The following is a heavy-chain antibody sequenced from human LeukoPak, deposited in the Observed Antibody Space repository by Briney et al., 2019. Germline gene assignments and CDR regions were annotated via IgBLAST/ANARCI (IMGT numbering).Heavy chain of an antibody. D-gene: IGHD5-12*01. CDR2: ISYDGSNK. CDR1: GFTFSSYG. V-gene: IGHV3-30*18. J-gene: IGHJ4*02. Sequence: GGSLRLSCAASGFTFSSYGMHWVRQAPGKGLEWVAVISYDGSNKYYADSVKGRFTISRDNSKNTLYLQMNSLRAEGTAVYYCAKDPGGYDYYFDYRGQGTLVTVSS. CDR3: AKDPGGYDYYFDY.